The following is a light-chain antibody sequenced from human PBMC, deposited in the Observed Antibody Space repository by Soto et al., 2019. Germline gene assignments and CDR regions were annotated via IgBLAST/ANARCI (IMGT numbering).Light chain of an antibody. J-gene: IGKJ1*01. CDR2: GAS. CDR3: QQYGSSPPWT. V-gene: IGKV3-20*01. Sequence: EVVLTQSPGTLSLSPGERATLSCRAIQSVSSSYLAWYQRKPGQAPRLLIYGASSRATGIPDRFSGSGSGTDFTLTISRLEPEDFAVYYCQQYGSSPPWTFGQGTKVDVK. CDR1: QSVSSSY.